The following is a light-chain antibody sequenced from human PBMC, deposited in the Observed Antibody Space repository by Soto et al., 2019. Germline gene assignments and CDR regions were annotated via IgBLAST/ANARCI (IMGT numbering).Light chain of an antibody. CDR1: QSVLYSSNNKNY. J-gene: IGKJ2*01. Sequence: DIVMTQSPDSLAVSLGERATINCKSSQSVLYSSNNKNYLAWYQQKPGQPPKLLIYWASTRESGVPDRFSGSGSGTDFPLNISSLQAEDVAVYYCQQYYSTPPYTFGQGTKLEIK. CDR2: WAS. CDR3: QQYYSTPPYT. V-gene: IGKV4-1*01.